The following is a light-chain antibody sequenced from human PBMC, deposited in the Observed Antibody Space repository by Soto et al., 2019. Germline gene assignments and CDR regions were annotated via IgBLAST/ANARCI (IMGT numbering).Light chain of an antibody. Sequence: EIVLTQSAGAMSLSPGERATLSCRASQSVSSSYLAWYQQQPGQAPRLLIYGASSRATGIPDRFSGSGSAADVTLTISRLEPEDFSVYYCQQYGSSPLTFGEGTKVDIK. CDR1: QSVSSSY. CDR3: QQYGSSPLT. V-gene: IGKV3-20*01. J-gene: IGKJ4*01. CDR2: GAS.